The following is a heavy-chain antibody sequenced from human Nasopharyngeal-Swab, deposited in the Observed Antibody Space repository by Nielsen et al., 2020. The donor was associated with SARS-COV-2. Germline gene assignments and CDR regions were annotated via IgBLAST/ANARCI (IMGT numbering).Heavy chain of an antibody. J-gene: IGHJ4*02. D-gene: IGHD4-17*01. CDR3: AREVDDYGDYPGSLVFVY. Sequence: RQAPGKGLEWIGYIYYSGSTNYNPSLKSRVTISVDTSKNQFSLKLSSVTAADTAVYYCAREVDDYGDYPGSLVFVYWGQGTLVTVSS. V-gene: IGHV4-59*01. CDR2: IYYSGST.